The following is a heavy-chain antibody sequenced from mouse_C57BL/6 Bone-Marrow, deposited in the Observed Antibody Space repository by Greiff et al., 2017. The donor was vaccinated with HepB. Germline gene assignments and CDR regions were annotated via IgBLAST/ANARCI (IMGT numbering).Heavy chain of an antibody. CDR3: ARRGGFDY. CDR2: IDPSDSYT. V-gene: IGHV1-59*01. CDR1: GYTFTSYW. J-gene: IGHJ2*01. Sequence: QVQLQQPGAELVRPGTSVKLSCKASGYTFTSYWMHWVKQRPGQGLEWIGVIDPSDSYTNYNQKFKGKATLTVDTSSSTAYMQLSSLTSEDSAVYYIARRGGFDYWGQGTTLTVSS.